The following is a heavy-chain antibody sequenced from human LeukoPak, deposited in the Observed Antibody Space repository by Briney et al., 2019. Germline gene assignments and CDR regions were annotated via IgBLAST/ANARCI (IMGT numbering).Heavy chain of an antibody. CDR1: GFTFSSYA. Sequence: GGSLRLSCAASGFTFSSYAMHWVRQAPGKGLEWVAVISYDGSNKYYADSVKGRFTISRDNSKNTLYLQMNSLRAEDTAVYYCARVGDRDAFDIWGQGTMATVSS. D-gene: IGHD3-16*01. CDR2: ISYDGSNK. CDR3: ARVGDRDAFDI. V-gene: IGHV3-30*04. J-gene: IGHJ3*02.